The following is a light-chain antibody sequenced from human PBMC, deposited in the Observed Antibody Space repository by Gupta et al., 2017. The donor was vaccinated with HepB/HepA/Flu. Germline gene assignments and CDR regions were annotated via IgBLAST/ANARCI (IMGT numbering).Light chain of an antibody. J-gene: IGLJ2*01. V-gene: IGLV1-44*01. CDR1: SSNVGRNN. CDR3: AAWDTSLNVVV. Sequence: QSVLTQSTSVSGTPGQRVTISCSGSSSNVGRNNVNWYQQLPGTAPKLLIHYNDERPSGVPDRISGSKSGTSASLAISGLQSEDEADYYCAAWDTSLNVVVFGVGTKLTVL. CDR2: YND.